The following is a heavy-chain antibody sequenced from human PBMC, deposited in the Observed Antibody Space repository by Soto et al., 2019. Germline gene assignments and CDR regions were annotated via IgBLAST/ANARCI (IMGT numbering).Heavy chain of an antibody. CDR3: ASDRDYGLIN. D-gene: IGHD3-10*01. J-gene: IGHJ4*02. V-gene: IGHV1-69*12. Sequence: QVQLVQSGAEVKKPGSSVKVSCNVSGGTLSSYGFNWVRQAPGQGLEWMGGIIPMFGITNHTQKFQDRITISADASTNTPYLPSKSLTADATAISYRASDRDYGLINCGQGTLLTVSS. CDR2: IIPMFGIT. CDR1: GGTLSSYG.